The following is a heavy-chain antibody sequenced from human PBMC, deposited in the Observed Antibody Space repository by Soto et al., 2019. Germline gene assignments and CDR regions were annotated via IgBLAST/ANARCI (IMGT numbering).Heavy chain of an antibody. CDR2: IIPIFGTA. J-gene: IGHJ3*02. CDR3: ARETPHYYDSGGPTAWAFDI. CDR1: GGTFSSYA. Sequence: QVQLVQSGAEVKKPGSSVKVSCKASGGTFSSYAISWVRQAPGQGLEWMGGIIPIFGTANYAQQFQGRVTITADESTSTAYMELSSLRSEDTAVYYCARETPHYYDSGGPTAWAFDIWGQGTLVNVSS. D-gene: IGHD3-22*01. V-gene: IGHV1-69*01.